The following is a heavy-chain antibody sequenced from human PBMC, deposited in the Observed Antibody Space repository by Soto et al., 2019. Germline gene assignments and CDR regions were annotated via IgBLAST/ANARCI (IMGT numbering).Heavy chain of an antibody. Sequence: EVQVVESGGGLVQPGGSLKLSCAASGFSFSDSAIHWVRQASGKGLEWVGRIRSKASAYATAYAASVKGRFTISRDDSKITAYLQLNSLKSEDTAVYSCSRHDNTDYAWLDPWGQGTRVTVSS. D-gene: IGHD4-17*01. J-gene: IGHJ5*02. CDR2: IRSKASAYAT. CDR1: GFSFSDSA. V-gene: IGHV3-73*01. CDR3: SRHDNTDYAWLDP.